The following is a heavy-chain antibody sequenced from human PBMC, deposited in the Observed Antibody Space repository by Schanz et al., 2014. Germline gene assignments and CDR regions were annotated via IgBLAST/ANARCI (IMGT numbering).Heavy chain of an antibody. CDR3: ARDFSAYVGNYFDY. Sequence: QVQLIQSGAEVKKPGSSVKVSCTASGGTFSSYTISWIRQAPGQGLEWMGRIIPVLAIADYAQKFQGRVTITADKSTSTAAMELSRLRSEDTAVYYCARDFSAYVGNYFDYWGQGTLXTVSS. J-gene: IGHJ4*02. CDR1: GGTFSSYT. V-gene: IGHV1-69*09. D-gene: IGHD5-12*01. CDR2: IIPVLAIA.